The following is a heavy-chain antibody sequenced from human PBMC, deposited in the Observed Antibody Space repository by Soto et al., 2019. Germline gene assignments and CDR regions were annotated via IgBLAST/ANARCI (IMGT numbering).Heavy chain of an antibody. D-gene: IGHD3-3*01. CDR3: ASSVFRYYYYGMDV. J-gene: IGHJ6*02. Sequence: GGSLRLSCAASGFTVSSNYMSWVRQAPGKGLEWVSVIYSGGSTYYADSVKGRSTISRDNSKNTLYLQMNSLRAEDTAVYYCASSVFRYYYYGMDVWGQGTTVTVSS. CDR1: GFTVSSNY. CDR2: IYSGGST. V-gene: IGHV3-53*01.